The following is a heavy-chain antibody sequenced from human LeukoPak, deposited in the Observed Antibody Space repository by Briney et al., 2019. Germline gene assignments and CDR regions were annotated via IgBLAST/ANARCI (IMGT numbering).Heavy chain of an antibody. D-gene: IGHD3-9*01. CDR1: GGTITSTAYY. CDR3: ARVGYLDWILVFLPPDY. Sequence: SETLSLTCTVSGGTITSTAYYWNWIRQRPGKGLEWIGYIFYSGSTYYNPSLKSRTTISVDTSKNQFSLKLSSVTAADTAVYYCARVGYLDWILVFLPPDYWGQGTLVTVSS. CDR2: IFYSGST. J-gene: IGHJ4*02. V-gene: IGHV4-31*03.